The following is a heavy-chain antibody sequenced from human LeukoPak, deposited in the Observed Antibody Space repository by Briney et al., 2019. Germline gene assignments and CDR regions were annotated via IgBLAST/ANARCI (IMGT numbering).Heavy chain of an antibody. Sequence: GGSLRLSCAASGFTFDNYAMQWVRQAPGKGLEWVSLISWDGGSTYYADSVKGRFTISRDNSKNTLYLQMNSLRAEDTAVYYCARDNYDYVWGSYRYTALDYWGQGTLVTVSS. CDR3: ARDNYDYVWGSYRYTALDY. D-gene: IGHD3-16*02. J-gene: IGHJ4*02. CDR1: GFTFDNYA. CDR2: ISWDGGST. V-gene: IGHV3-43D*03.